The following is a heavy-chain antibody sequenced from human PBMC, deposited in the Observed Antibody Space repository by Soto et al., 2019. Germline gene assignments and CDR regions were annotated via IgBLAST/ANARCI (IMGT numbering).Heavy chain of an antibody. V-gene: IGHV5-51*01. CDR2: IYPGDSDT. Sequence: GESLKISCKGSGYSFTSYWIGWVRQMPGKGLEWMGIIYPGDSDTRYSPSFQGQVTISADKSISTAYLRWSSLKASDTAMYYCERSKKIVVPAAEYYYYGMDVWGQGTTVTVSS. CDR1: GYSFTSYW. CDR3: ERSKKIVVPAAEYYYYGMDV. D-gene: IGHD2-2*01. J-gene: IGHJ6*02.